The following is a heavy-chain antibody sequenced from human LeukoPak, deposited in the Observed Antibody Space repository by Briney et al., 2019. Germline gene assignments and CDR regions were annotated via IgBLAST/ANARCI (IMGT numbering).Heavy chain of an antibody. CDR3: ASQEMATITGYFDY. D-gene: IGHD5-24*01. V-gene: IGHV1-69*13. CDR1: GYTFTSHG. J-gene: IGHJ4*02. CDR2: IIPIFGTA. Sequence: ASVTVSCTAAGYTFTSHGFIWLRQAPGQGLEWMGGIIPIFGTANYAQKFQGRVTITADESTSTAYMELSSLRSEDTAVYYCASQEMATITGYFDYWGQGTLVTVSS.